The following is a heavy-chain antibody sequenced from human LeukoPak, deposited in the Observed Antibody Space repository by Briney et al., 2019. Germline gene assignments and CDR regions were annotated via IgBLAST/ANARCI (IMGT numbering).Heavy chain of an antibody. Sequence: GGSLRLSCAASGFTFSSYWMSWVRQAPGKGLEWVANIKQDGSEKYYVDSVKGRFTISRDNAKNSLYLQMNSLRAEDTAVYYCARELGITMIVVVTTGDAFDIWGQGTMATVSS. CDR3: ARELGITMIVVVTTGDAFDI. V-gene: IGHV3-7*01. J-gene: IGHJ3*02. CDR2: IKQDGSEK. CDR1: GFTFSSYW. D-gene: IGHD3-22*01.